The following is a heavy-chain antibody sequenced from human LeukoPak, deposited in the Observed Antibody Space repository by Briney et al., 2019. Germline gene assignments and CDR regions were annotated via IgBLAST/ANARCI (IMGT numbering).Heavy chain of an antibody. J-gene: IGHJ4*02. CDR1: VGSISSYY. CDR2: IYYSGST. CDR3: ARLARDRFDY. Sequence: SETLSLTCTVSVGSISSYYWSWIRQPPGKGLEWIGYIYYSGSTNYNPSLKSRVTISVDTSKNQFSLKLSSVTAADTAVYYCARLARDRFDYWGEGTLVTVSS. V-gene: IGHV4-59*08.